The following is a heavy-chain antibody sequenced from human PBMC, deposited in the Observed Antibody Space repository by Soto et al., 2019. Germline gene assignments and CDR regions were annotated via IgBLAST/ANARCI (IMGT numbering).Heavy chain of an antibody. V-gene: IGHV3-48*01. J-gene: IGHJ3*01. D-gene: IGHD3-22*01. CDR3: ARDQLYYNDISGRPLNAFDV. CDR2: IGIGSSTT. Sequence: PGGPLRLSCAACGFTFRNYGMNWVRQAPGKGLEWVSYIGIGSSTTYYADSVKGRFTISRDNAKNSLYLQMNSLRAEDTAVYYCARDQLYYNDISGRPLNAFDVWGQGTMVTVSS. CDR1: GFTFRNYG.